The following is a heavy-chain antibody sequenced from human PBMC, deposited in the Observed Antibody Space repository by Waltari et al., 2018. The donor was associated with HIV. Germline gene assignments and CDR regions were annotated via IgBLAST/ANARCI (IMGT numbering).Heavy chain of an antibody. Sequence: QVQLQESGPGLVKPSETLSLTCAVSGFSISSGYFWGWIRQTPEKGLEWIGSIYRTGSTDYNPSLKSRVTISVDTFKNHFSLKLSSVTAADTAVYYCARERGQNYDSSGYLDYWGQGILVTVSS. J-gene: IGHJ4*02. CDR1: GFSISSGYF. D-gene: IGHD3-22*01. CDR3: ARERGQNYDSSGYLDY. V-gene: IGHV4-38-2*02. CDR2: IYRTGST.